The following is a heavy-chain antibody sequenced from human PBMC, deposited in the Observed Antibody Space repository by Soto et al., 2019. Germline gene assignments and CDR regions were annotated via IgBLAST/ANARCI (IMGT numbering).Heavy chain of an antibody. D-gene: IGHD3-3*01. CDR3: ARDTYYDFWSGYYKGYYYGMDV. V-gene: IGHV4-30-4*01. J-gene: IGHJ6*02. CDR1: GGSISSGDYY. CDR2: IYYSGST. Sequence: TLTLTCTVSGGSISSGDYYWSWIRQPPGKGLEWIGYIYYSGSTYYNPSLKSRVTISVDTSKNQFSLKLSFVTAAETAVYYCARDTYYDFWSGYYKGYYYGMDVWGQGTTVTVSS.